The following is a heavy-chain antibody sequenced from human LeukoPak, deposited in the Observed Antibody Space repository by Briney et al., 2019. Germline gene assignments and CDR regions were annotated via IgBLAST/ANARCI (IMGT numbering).Heavy chain of an antibody. D-gene: IGHD2-21*02. V-gene: IGHV1-2*02. CDR1: GYTFTGYY. Sequence: ASVKVSCKASGYTFTGYYMHWVRQAPGQGLEWMGWINPNSGGTNYAQKFQGRVTMTRDTSISTAYMELSRLRSDDTAVYYCAREAYCGGDCYPGIYYFDYWGQGTLVTVSS. CDR3: AREAYCGGDCYPGIYYFDY. CDR2: INPNSGGT. J-gene: IGHJ4*02.